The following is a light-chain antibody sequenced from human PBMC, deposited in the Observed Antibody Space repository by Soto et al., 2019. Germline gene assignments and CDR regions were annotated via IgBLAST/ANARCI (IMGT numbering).Light chain of an antibody. Sequence: QSALTQPASVSGSPGQSITISCTGTSSDVGAYNYVSWYQHHPGKAPKVMIYGVSNRPSGVSNRFSGSKSGNTASLTIPGLQAEDEADYYCSSLASSSTPWVFGGGTKLTVL. CDR1: SSDVGAYNY. CDR3: SSLASSSTPWV. V-gene: IGLV2-14*01. J-gene: IGLJ3*02. CDR2: GVS.